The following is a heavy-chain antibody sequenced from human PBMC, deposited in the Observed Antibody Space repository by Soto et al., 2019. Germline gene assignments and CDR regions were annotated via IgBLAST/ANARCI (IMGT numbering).Heavy chain of an antibody. J-gene: IGHJ4*02. CDR2: INPDGSST. CDR1: GFAFIRYW. Sequence: GGSLRLSCAASGFAFIRYWIHWCGQSPGKGLVWVSRINPDGSSTNYADSVKGRFTISRDSAKNTLYLQVNSARVEDTAVYYCARGPPYSNYPYYFDYWGQGTLVTVSS. V-gene: IGHV3-74*01. CDR3: ARGPPYSNYPYYFDY. D-gene: IGHD4-4*01.